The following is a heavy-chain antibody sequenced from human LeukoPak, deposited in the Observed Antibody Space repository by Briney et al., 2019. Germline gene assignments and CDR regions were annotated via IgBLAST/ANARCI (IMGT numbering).Heavy chain of an antibody. J-gene: IGHJ2*01. D-gene: IGHD3-9*01. CDR3: ARRTYEILRGTAYGYWYFDL. V-gene: IGHV4-39*01. CDR2: IFYSGST. Sequence: KPSETLSLTCTVSGDSISSGSYYWGWIRQPPGKGLEWIGSIFYSGSTFYNPSLKSRVTISVDTSKNQFSLRLTSMTAADTAVYYCARRTYEILRGTAYGYWYFDLWGRGTLVTVSS. CDR1: GDSISSGSYY.